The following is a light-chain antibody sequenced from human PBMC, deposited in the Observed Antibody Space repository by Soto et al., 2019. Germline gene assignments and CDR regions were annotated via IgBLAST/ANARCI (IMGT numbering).Light chain of an antibody. CDR2: DAS. CDR3: QQYNNFPYT. Sequence: DIQMTQSPSSLPASVGDRVTITCQATQDINKYLNWYQQKPGKAPKLLIYDASNLETGVPSRFSGSGSGTDFTFTISSLQPEDIATYYCQQYNNFPYTFGQGTQLEI. J-gene: IGKJ2*01. CDR1: QDINKY. V-gene: IGKV1-33*01.